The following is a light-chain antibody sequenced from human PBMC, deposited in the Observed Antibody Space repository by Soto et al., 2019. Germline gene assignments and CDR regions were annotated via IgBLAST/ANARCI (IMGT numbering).Light chain of an antibody. CDR1: DSGSKS. CDR3: HVWDSDSNHVV. Sequence: SYELTQPPSVSVAPGMTARITCGGNDSGSKSVHWYPQKPGQAPVLVIYYEIDRPSGIPERFSGSNSGNTATLTTTRVDAGDEADYYCHVWDSDSNHVVFGGGTKLTVL. CDR2: YEI. V-gene: IGLV3-21*01. J-gene: IGLJ2*01.